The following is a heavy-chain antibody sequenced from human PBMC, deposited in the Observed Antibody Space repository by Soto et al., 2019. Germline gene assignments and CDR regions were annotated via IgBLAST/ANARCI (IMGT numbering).Heavy chain of an antibody. Sequence: QITLKESGPTLVKPTQTLTLTCTFSGFSLSTSGVGVGWIRQPPGKALEWLALIYWDDDKRYSPSLKSRLTITKDTSKNQVVLTMTNMDPVDTATYYCAHRQIYMITFGGVIVNWFDPWGQGTLVTVSS. CDR3: AHRQIYMITFGGVIVNWFDP. J-gene: IGHJ5*02. CDR2: IYWDDDK. V-gene: IGHV2-5*02. CDR1: GFSLSTSGVG. D-gene: IGHD3-16*02.